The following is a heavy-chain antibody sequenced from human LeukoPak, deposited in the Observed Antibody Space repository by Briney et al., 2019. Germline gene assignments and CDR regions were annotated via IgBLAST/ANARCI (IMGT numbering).Heavy chain of an antibody. Sequence: GGSLRLSCAASGFTFDDYAMHWVRQAPGKGLEWDSLISGDGGSTYYADSVKGRFTISRDNSKNSLYLQMNSLRTEDTALHYCAKDLYCSSTSCYGHWFDPWGQGTLVTVSS. CDR2: ISGDGGST. CDR3: AKDLYCSSTSCYGHWFDP. D-gene: IGHD2-2*01. V-gene: IGHV3-43*02. J-gene: IGHJ5*02. CDR1: GFTFDDYA.